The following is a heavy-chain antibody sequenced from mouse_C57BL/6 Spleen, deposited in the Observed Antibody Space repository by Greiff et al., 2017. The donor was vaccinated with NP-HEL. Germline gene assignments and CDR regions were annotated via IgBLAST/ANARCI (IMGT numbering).Heavy chain of an antibody. V-gene: IGHV1-50*01. D-gene: IGHD1-1*01. J-gene: IGHJ2*01. CDR1: GYTFTSYW. CDR3: ASYYYGSSLDY. Sequence: QVQLQQPGAELVKPGASVKLSCKASGYTFTSYWMQWVKQRPGQGLEWIGEIDPSDSYTNYNQKFKGKATLTVDTSSSTAYMQLSSLPSEDSAVYYCASYYYGSSLDYWGQGTTLTVSS. CDR2: IDPSDSYT.